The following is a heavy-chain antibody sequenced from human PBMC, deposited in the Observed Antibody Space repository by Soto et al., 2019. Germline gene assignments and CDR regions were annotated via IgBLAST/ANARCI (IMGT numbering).Heavy chain of an antibody. V-gene: IGHV3-43*01. J-gene: IGHJ3*02. D-gene: IGHD3-9*01. CDR1: GFTFDDYT. Sequence: GGSLRLSCAASGFTFDDYTMHWVRQAPGKGLEWVSLISWDGGSTYYADSVKGRFTISRDNSKNSLYLQMNSLRTEDTALYYCAKDNSPYDILTGSTYDAFDIWGQGTMVTVSS. CDR2: ISWDGGST. CDR3: AKDNSPYDILTGSTYDAFDI.